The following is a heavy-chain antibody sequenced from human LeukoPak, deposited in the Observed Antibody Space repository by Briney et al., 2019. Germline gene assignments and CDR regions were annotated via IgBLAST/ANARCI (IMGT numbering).Heavy chain of an antibody. CDR3: AKGIRGEDYDISAGDAFDI. CDR1: GFTFSSYA. D-gene: IGHD3-9*01. Sequence: PGGSLRLSCAASGFTFSSYAMSWVRQAPGKGLEWVSAISGSGGSTYYADSVKGRFTISRDNSKNTLYLQMNSLRAEDTAVYYCAKGIRGEDYDISAGDAFDIWGQGTMVTVSS. J-gene: IGHJ3*02. CDR2: ISGSGGST. V-gene: IGHV3-23*01.